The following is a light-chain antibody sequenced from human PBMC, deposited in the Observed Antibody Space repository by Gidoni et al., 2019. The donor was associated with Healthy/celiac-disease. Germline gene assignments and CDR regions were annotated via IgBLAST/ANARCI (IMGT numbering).Light chain of an antibody. CDR2: AAS. Sequence: DIQMTQSPSSVSASVGDRVTITCRASQGTSSWLDWYQQKPGKAPKLMIYAASRLQSGVPSRFSGSVSGTHFTLTLSSLQPEDFAPYYSQQANSFPRPFGPGTKLEIK. J-gene: IGKJ2*01. CDR1: QGTSSW. CDR3: QQANSFPRP. V-gene: IGKV1-12*01.